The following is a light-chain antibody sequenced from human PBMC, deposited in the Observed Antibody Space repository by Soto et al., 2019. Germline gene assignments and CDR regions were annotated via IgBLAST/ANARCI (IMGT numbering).Light chain of an antibody. CDR2: AAS. V-gene: IGKV1-12*01. CDR1: QGLRSC. Sequence: DIQMTQSPSSVSASVGDRVTITCRASQGLRSCSAWYQQKPGIAPKLLICAASSLQSGVPSRFSGSGSGTDFTLTISSLQAEDVATYYGQQANSFPFTFGPGTKVYIK. J-gene: IGKJ3*01. CDR3: QQANSFPFT.